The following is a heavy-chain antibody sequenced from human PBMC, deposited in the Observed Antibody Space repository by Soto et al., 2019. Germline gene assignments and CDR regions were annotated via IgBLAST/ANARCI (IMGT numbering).Heavy chain of an antibody. Sequence: QVRLVQSGAEVKKPGASVKVSCKASGYTFTSYGISWVRQAPGQGREWMGWISAYNGNTNYAQKLQGRVTMTTDTSKSTAYMEPRSLRSDDTAVYYCARDASSPGYMDVWGKGTTVTVSS. CDR1: GYTFTSYG. CDR3: ARDASSPGYMDV. D-gene: IGHD6-6*01. V-gene: IGHV1-18*01. J-gene: IGHJ6*03. CDR2: ISAYNGNT.